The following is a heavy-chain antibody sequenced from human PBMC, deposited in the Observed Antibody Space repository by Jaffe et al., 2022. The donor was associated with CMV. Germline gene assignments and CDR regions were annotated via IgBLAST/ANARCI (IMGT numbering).Heavy chain of an antibody. D-gene: IGHD4-4*01. V-gene: IGHV3-13*01. CDR1: GFTFSSYD. Sequence: EVQLVESGGGLVQPGGSLRLSCAASGFTFSSYDMHWVRQATGKGLEWVSAIGTAGDTYYPGSVKGRFTISRENAKNSLYLQMNSLRAGDTAVYYCARVSTVTTGAYPDWYFDLWGRGTLVTVSS. CDR2: IGTAGDT. J-gene: IGHJ2*01. CDR3: ARVSTVTTGAYPDWYFDL.